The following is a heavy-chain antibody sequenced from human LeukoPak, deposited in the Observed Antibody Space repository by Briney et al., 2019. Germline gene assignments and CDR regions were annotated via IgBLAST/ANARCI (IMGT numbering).Heavy chain of an antibody. CDR1: GYTFTSYG. D-gene: IGHD3-3*01. Sequence: ASVKVSCKASGYTFTSYGISWVRQAPGQGLEWMGWISAYNGNTNHAQKLQGRVTMTTDTSTSTAYMELRSLRSDDTAVYYCARDPPRYDFWSGNLFDYWGQGTLVTVSS. CDR2: ISAYNGNT. CDR3: ARDPPRYDFWSGNLFDY. V-gene: IGHV1-18*01. J-gene: IGHJ4*02.